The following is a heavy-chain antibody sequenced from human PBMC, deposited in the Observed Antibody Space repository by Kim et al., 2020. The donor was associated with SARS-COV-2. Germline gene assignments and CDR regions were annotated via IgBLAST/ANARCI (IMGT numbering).Heavy chain of an antibody. J-gene: IGHJ4*02. CDR1: GYSFTSYD. CDR2: TSPKSDSA. Sequence: ASVKVSCKASGYSFTSYDINWVRQVAGQGLEWMGWTSPKSDSAGYAQNFQGRLTMTSNTSINTVYMELSGLRSEDTAVYYCARATFDSLWGSYRRIDNWGQGTLVTVSS. D-gene: IGHD3-16*02. V-gene: IGHV1-8*01. CDR3: ARATFDSLWGSYRRIDN.